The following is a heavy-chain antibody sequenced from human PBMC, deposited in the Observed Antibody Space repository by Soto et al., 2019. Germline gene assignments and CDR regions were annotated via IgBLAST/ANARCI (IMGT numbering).Heavy chain of an antibody. Sequence: ASVKVSCKASGYTFTSYDINWVRQATGQGLEWMGWMNPNSGNTGYAQKFQGRVTMTRNTSISTAYMELSSLRSEDTAVYYCARGLGYCSSTSCNDVWAYYYYMDVWGKGTTVTVCS. CDR1: GYTFTSYD. CDR2: MNPNSGNT. V-gene: IGHV1-8*01. CDR3: ARGLGYCSSTSCNDVWAYYYYMDV. J-gene: IGHJ6*03. D-gene: IGHD2-2*01.